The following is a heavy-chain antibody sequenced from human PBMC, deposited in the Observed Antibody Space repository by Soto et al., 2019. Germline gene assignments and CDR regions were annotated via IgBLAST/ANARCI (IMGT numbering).Heavy chain of an antibody. CDR1: GFTFSSYG. V-gene: IGHV3-30*18. CDR2: ISYDGSNK. CDR3: AKGGRQWLLPFDY. J-gene: IGHJ4*02. Sequence: QVQLVESGGGVVQPGRSLRLSCAASGFTFSSYGMHWVRQAPGKGLEWVAVISYDGSNKYYADSVKGRFTISRDNSKNTLYLKMNSLRAEDTAVYYCAKGGRQWLLPFDYWGQGTLVTVSS. D-gene: IGHD6-19*01.